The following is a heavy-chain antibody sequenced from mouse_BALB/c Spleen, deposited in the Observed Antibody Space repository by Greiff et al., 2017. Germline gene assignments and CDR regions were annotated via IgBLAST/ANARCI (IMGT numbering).Heavy chain of an antibody. CDR3: ARLRDYFDY. J-gene: IGHJ2*01. CDR2: INPGSGGT. CDR1: GYAFTNYL. V-gene: IGHV1-54*01. D-gene: IGHD2-12*01. Sequence: QVQLKQSGAELVRPGTSVKVSCKASGYAFTNYLIEWVKQRPGQGLEWIGVINPGSGGTNYNEKFKGKATLTADKSSSTAYMQLSSLTSDDSAVYFCARLRDYFDYWGQGTTLTVSS.